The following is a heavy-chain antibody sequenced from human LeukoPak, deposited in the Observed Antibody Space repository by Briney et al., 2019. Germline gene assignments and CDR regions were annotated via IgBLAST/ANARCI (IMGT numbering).Heavy chain of an antibody. J-gene: IGHJ4*02. CDR2: VGTAGGDT. Sequence: GGSLRLSCAASGFTFSSYAMSWVRQAPGKGLEWVSAVGTAGGDTYYPDSVKGRFTISRDDSKNTLYLQMNRLRAEDTAVYYCAKSFGPGSFIDYWGQGTLVTVSS. CDR3: AKSFGPGSFIDY. CDR1: GFTFSSYA. D-gene: IGHD3-10*01. V-gene: IGHV3-23*01.